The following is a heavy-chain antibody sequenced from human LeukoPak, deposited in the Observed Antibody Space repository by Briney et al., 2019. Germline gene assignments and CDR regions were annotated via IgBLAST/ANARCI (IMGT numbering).Heavy chain of an antibody. CDR3: ARGVVITSYYFDY. Sequence: GGSLRLSCAASGFTFSSYGMNWVRQAPGKGLEWVSYISSSSDIMNYADSVKGRFTTSRDNAKNSLYLQMNSLRGEDTAVYYCARGVVITSYYFDYWGQGTLVTVSS. J-gene: IGHJ4*02. D-gene: IGHD3-22*01. CDR2: ISSSSDIM. CDR1: GFTFSSYG. V-gene: IGHV3-48*01.